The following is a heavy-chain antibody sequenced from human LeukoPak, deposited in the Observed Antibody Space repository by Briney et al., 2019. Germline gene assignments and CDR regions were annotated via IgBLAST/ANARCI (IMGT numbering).Heavy chain of an antibody. CDR1: GFTFSTYG. V-gene: IGHV3-30*02. J-gene: IGHJ4*02. CDR3: AKDDPISQAFDY. CDR2: IRYDGSNE. Sequence: SGGSLRLSCVASGFTFSTYGMHWVRQAPGKGLEWVAFIRYDGSNEYYADSVKGRFTISRDNSKKTLYLQMNSLRPEDTAVYFCAKDDPISQAFDYWGQGTLVTVSS.